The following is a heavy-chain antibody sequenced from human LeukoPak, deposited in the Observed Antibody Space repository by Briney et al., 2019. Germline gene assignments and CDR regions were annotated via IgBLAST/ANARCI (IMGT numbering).Heavy chain of an antibody. CDR1: GYSFTSYW. CDR2: IYPGDSDT. V-gene: IGHV5-51*01. Sequence: GESLEISCKGSGYSFTSYWIGWVRQMPGKGLEWMGIIYPGDSDTRYSPSFQGQVTISADKSITTAYLQWSSLKASDTAMYYCARDRPHDAFDIWGQGTMVTVSS. CDR3: ARDRPHDAFDI. J-gene: IGHJ3*02.